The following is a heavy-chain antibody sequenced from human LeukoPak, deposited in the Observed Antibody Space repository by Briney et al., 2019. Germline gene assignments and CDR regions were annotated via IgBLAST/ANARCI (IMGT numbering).Heavy chain of an antibody. CDR3: ARGWLHYYFDY. CDR2: ISSGSSYI. V-gene: IGHV3-21*01. CDR1: GFTFSSYS. Sequence: GGSLRLSCAASGFTFSSYSMNWVRQAPGKGLEWVSSISSGSSYIYYADSVKGRFTISRDNAKNSLYLQMNSLRAEDTAVYYCARGWLHYYFDYWGQGTLVTVSS. J-gene: IGHJ4*02. D-gene: IGHD3-22*01.